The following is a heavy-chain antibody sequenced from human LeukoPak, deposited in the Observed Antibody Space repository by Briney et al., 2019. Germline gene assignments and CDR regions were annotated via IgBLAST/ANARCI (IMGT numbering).Heavy chain of an antibody. CDR1: GFTFSDYY. Sequence: GGSLRLSCSASGFTFSDYYMSWIRQAPGKGLEWVSYISSSGSTIFYADSVKGRFTISRDNAKNSLYLQMNSLRAEDTAVYSCARVPDLPYIVAPYSYMDVWGKGTTVTTSS. CDR3: ARVPDLPYIVAPYSYMDV. J-gene: IGHJ6*03. V-gene: IGHV3-11*01. CDR2: ISSSGSTI. D-gene: IGHD2-15*01.